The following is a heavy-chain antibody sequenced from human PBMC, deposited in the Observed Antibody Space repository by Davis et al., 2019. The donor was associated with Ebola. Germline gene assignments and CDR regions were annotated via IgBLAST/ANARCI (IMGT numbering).Heavy chain of an antibody. J-gene: IGHJ2*01. CDR1: GFTFSDYY. D-gene: IGHD3-22*01. CDR2: ISSSSSYI. Sequence: PGGSLRLSCAASGFTFSDYYMSWIRQAPGKGLEWVSYISSSSSYIYYADSVKGRFTISRDNAKNSLYLQMNSLRAEDTAVYYCASYYDSSGYYFSNWYFDLWGRGTLVTVSS. CDR3: ASYYDSSGYYFSNWYFDL. V-gene: IGHV3-11*06.